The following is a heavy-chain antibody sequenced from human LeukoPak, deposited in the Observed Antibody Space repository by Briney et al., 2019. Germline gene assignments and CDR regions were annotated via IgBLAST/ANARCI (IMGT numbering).Heavy chain of an antibody. CDR2: ISGSGGST. CDR3: TYNDYGDYLWIT. Sequence: PGGSLRLSCAASGFTFSSYAMSWVRQAPGKGLEWVSAISGSGGSTYYADSVKGRFTISRDDSKNTAYLQMNSLKTEDTAVYYCTYNDYGDYLWITWGQGTLVTVSS. D-gene: IGHD4-17*01. CDR1: GFTFSSYA. J-gene: IGHJ5*02. V-gene: IGHV3-23*01.